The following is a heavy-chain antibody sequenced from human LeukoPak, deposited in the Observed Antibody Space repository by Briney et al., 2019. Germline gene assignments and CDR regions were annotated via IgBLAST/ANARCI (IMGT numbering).Heavy chain of an antibody. V-gene: IGHV1-46*01. CDR1: GYTFTSNY. CDR2: IYPRDGST. Sequence: ASVKVSCKASGYTFTSNYIHWVRQAPGQGLEWMGMIYPRDGSTSYAQKFQGRVTMTRDTSTGTVYMEVNSLRSEDTAVYYCARRGTYSSAIGMGYWGQGTLVTVSS. J-gene: IGHJ4*02. D-gene: IGHD6-19*01. CDR3: ARRGTYSSAIGMGY.